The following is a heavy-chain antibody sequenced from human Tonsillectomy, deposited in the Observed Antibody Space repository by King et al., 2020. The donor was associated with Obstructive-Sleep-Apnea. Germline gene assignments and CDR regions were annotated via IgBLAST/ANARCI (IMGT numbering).Heavy chain of an antibody. CDR1: GFTFSSYG. V-gene: IGHV3-30*18. Sequence: VQLVESGGGVVQPGRSLRLSCAASGFTFSSYGMHWVRQAPGKGLEWVAVISDDGSNKYYADSVKGRFTISRDNSKNMVHLQMNSLRLEDTAVYVCAKGKGGGSYYHGMDVWGQGTTVTVSS. CDR2: ISDDGSNK. J-gene: IGHJ6*02. CDR3: AKGKGGGSYYHGMDV. D-gene: IGHD3-16*01.